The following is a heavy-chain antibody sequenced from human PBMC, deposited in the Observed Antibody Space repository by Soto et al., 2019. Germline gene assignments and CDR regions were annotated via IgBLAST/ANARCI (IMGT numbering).Heavy chain of an antibody. D-gene: IGHD3-9*01. CDR2: ISGSGGST. V-gene: IGHV3-23*01. Sequence: SLRLSCAASGFTFSSYAMSWVRQAPGKGLEWVSAISGSGGSTYYADSVKGRFTISRDNSKNTLYLQMNSLRAEDTAVYYCAKERPNYDILTGYYNGYMDVWGKGTTVTVSS. J-gene: IGHJ6*03. CDR1: GFTFSSYA. CDR3: AKERPNYDILTGYYNGYMDV.